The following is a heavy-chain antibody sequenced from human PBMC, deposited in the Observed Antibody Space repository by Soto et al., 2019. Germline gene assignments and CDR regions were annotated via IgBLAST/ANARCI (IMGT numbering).Heavy chain of an antibody. Sequence: GGSLRLSCAASGFTFSSYGMHWVRQAPGKGLEWVAVISYDGSNKYYADSVKGRFTISRDNSKNTLYLQMSSLRAEDTAVYYCVKDGSSGWPYYYGMDVWGQGTTVTVS. D-gene: IGHD6-19*01. J-gene: IGHJ6*02. CDR2: ISYDGSNK. CDR3: VKDGSSGWPYYYGMDV. CDR1: GFTFSSYG. V-gene: IGHV3-30*18.